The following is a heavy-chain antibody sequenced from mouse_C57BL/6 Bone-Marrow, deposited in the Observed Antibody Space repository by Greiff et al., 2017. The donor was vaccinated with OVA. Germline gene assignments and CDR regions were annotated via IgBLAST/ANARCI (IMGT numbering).Heavy chain of an antibody. CDR2: IDPENGGT. CDR3: TSYCNFDY. V-gene: IGHV14-4*01. J-gene: IGHJ2*01. Sequence: EVKLVESGAELVRPGASVKLSCTASGFNIKDDYMHWVKQRPEQGLEWIGWIDPENGGTEYASKFQGKATITSDTSSNTAYLQLSSLTSVDTAVYYCTSYCNFDYWGQGTTLTVSS. D-gene: IGHD6-5*01. CDR1: GFNIKDDY.